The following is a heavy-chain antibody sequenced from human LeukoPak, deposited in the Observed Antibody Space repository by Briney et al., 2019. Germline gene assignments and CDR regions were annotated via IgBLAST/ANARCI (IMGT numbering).Heavy chain of an antibody. CDR1: GASISDYY. CDR3: ARGSNWGDY. V-gene: IGHV4-59*12. J-gene: IGHJ4*02. CDR2: ISNSGTT. D-gene: IGHD7-27*01. Sequence: PSETLSLTCTVSGASISDYYWSWIRQPPGKGLEWMGFISNSGTTNYNPSLKSRVTMSVDTSKNQFSLKLSSVTAADTAVYHCARGSNWGDYWGQGTLVTVSS.